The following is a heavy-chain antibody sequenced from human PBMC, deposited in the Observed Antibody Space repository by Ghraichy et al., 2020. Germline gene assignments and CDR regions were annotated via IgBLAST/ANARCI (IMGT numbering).Heavy chain of an antibody. V-gene: IGHV3-30*18. D-gene: IGHD4-17*01. CDR1: GFTFSSYA. CDR3: AKVGGNTVTSHFDY. J-gene: IGHJ4*02. CDR2: IAYDGSNK. Sequence: GESLNISCAASGFTFSSYAMSWVRQAPGKGLEWVAVIAYDGSNKYYADSVKGRFTISRDNSKNTLYLQMNSLRAEDTAVYYCAKVGGNTVTSHFDYWGQGTLVTVSS.